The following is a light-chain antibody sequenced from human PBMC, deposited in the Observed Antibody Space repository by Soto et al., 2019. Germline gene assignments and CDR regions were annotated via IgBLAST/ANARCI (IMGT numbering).Light chain of an antibody. CDR3: HQYNSWPPHT. V-gene: IGKV3-15*01. Sequence: EIVMTQSPATLSVSPGERATLSCRASQSVSSNLAWYQQKPGQAPRLPIYGASTRATGVPARFSGSGSGTEFTLTISSLQSEDFAVYYCHQYNSWPPHTFGGGTKMEIK. CDR2: GAS. CDR1: QSVSSN. J-gene: IGKJ4*01.